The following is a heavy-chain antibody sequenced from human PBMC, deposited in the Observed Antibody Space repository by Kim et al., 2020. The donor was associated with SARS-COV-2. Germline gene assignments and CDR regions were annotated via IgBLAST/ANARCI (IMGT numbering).Heavy chain of an antibody. Sequence: GGSLRLSCAASGFTFSSYWMSWVRQAPGKGLEWVANIKQDGSEKYYVDSVKGRFTISRDNAKNSLYLQMNSLRAEDTAVYYCARDSLYYDFWSGYFMGPLDYGMDVWGQGTTVTVSS. CDR3: ARDSLYYDFWSGYFMGPLDYGMDV. CDR1: GFTFSSYW. J-gene: IGHJ6*02. D-gene: IGHD3-3*01. CDR2: IKQDGSEK. V-gene: IGHV3-7*03.